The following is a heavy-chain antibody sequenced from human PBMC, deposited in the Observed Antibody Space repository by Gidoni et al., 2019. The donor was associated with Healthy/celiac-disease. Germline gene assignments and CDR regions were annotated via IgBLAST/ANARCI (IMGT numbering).Heavy chain of an antibody. V-gene: IGHV3-9*01. D-gene: IGHD6-19*01. CDR2: ISWNSGSI. CDR1: GFPFDDYA. J-gene: IGHJ3*02. Sequence: EVQLVESGGGLVQPGRSLRLSCAASGFPFDDYAMHWVRQAPGKGLEWVSGISWNSGSIGYADSVKGRFTISRDNAKNSLYLQMNSLRAEDTALYYCAKEIAVAGSDAFDIWGQGTMVTVSS. CDR3: AKEIAVAGSDAFDI.